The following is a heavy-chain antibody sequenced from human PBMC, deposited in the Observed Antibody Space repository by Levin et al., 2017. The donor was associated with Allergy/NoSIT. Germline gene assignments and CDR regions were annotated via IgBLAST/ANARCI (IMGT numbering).Heavy chain of an antibody. CDR2: ISFDGVHQ. Sequence: LSLTCAVAGLPFRSHAMHWFRHAPGKGLEWVARISFDGVHQHYADSVQGRFIISRDNFRNILYLQMNSLRPEDTAIYYCARDLVRVGATSFDHWGQGTLVTVSP. V-gene: IGHV3-30*14. CDR3: ARDLVRVGATSFDH. D-gene: IGHD3-10*02. CDR1: GLPFRSHA. J-gene: IGHJ4*02.